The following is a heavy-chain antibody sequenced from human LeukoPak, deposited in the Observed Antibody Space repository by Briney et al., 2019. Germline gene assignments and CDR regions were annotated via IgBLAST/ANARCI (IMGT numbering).Heavy chain of an antibody. V-gene: IGHV1-8*01. CDR3: ARLSAAGSSGWYVYYYYYMDV. Sequence: ASVKVSCKASGYTFTSYDINWVRQATGQGLEWMGWMNPNSGNTGYAQKFQGRVTMTRNTSISTAYMELSSLRSEDTAVYYCARLSAAGSSGWYVYYYYYMDVWGKGTTVTISS. CDR1: GYTFTSYD. D-gene: IGHD6-19*01. J-gene: IGHJ6*03. CDR2: MNPNSGNT.